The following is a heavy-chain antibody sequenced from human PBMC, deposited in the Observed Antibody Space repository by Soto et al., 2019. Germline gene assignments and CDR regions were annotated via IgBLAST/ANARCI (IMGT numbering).Heavy chain of an antibody. Sequence: GGSLRLSCAASGFTFSSYGMHWVRQAPGKGLEWVAVIWYDGSNKYYADSVKGRFTISRDNSKNTLYLQMNSLRAEDTAVYYCARESLGYCSGGSCSGYYYMDVWGKGTTVTVSS. J-gene: IGHJ6*03. CDR1: GFTFSSYG. CDR2: IWYDGSNK. V-gene: IGHV3-33*01. D-gene: IGHD2-15*01. CDR3: ARESLGYCSGGSCSGYYYMDV.